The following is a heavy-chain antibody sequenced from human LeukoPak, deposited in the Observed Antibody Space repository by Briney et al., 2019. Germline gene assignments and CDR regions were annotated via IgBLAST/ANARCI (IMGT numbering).Heavy chain of an antibody. CDR3: ARDHYDILTGHYYYYYYMDV. V-gene: IGHV3-11*04. J-gene: IGHJ6*03. CDR1: GFTFSDYY. CDR2: ISSSGSTI. D-gene: IGHD3-9*01. Sequence: GGSLRLSCAASGFTFSDYYMSWIRQAPGKGLEWVSYISSSGSTIYYADPVKGRFTISRDNAKNSLYLQMNSLRAEDTAVYYCARDHYDILTGHYYYYYYMDVWGKGTTVTVSS.